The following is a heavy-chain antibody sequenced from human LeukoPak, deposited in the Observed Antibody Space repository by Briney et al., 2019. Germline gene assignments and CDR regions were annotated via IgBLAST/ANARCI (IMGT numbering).Heavy chain of an antibody. D-gene: IGHD2-15*01. J-gene: IGHJ3*02. CDR3: ARETYCSGGSCYKGNAFDI. Sequence: GGSLRLPCAASGFTFSSYSMNWVRQAPGKGLEWVSSISSSSSYIYYADSVKGRFTISRDNAKNSLYLQMNSLRADDTAVYYCARETYCSGGSCYKGNAFDIWGQGTMVTVSS. CDR1: GFTFSSYS. V-gene: IGHV3-21*01. CDR2: ISSSSSYI.